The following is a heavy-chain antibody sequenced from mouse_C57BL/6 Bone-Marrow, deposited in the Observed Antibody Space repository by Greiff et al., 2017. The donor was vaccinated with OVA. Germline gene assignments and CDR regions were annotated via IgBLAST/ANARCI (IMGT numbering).Heavy chain of an antibody. CDR2: IWSDGST. V-gene: IGHV2-6*03. CDR1: GFSLTSYG. CDR3: ARYTTPHYYAMDY. J-gene: IGHJ4*01. Sequence: VQLKESGPGLVAPSQSLSITCTVSGFSLTSYGVHWVRQPPGKGLEWLVVIWSDGSTTYNSALKSRLSISKDNSKSQVFLKMNSLQTDDTAMYYCARYTTPHYYAMDYWGQGTSVTVSS. D-gene: IGHD1-1*01.